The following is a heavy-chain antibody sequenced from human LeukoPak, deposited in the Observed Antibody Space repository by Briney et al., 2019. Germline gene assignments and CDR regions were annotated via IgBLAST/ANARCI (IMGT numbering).Heavy chain of an antibody. Sequence: GGSLRLSCAASGFTFSSYWISWVRQAPGKGLEWVANIKQDGSEKYYVDSVKGRFTISRDNAKNSLYLQMNSLRAEDTAVYYCARDWHCSSTSCYDGRFDYWGQGTLVTVSS. J-gene: IGHJ4*02. D-gene: IGHD2-2*01. V-gene: IGHV3-7*01. CDR3: ARDWHCSSTSCYDGRFDY. CDR1: GFTFSSYW. CDR2: IKQDGSEK.